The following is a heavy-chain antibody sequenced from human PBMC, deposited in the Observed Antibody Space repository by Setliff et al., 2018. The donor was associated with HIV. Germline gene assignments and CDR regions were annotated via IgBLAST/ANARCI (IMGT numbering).Heavy chain of an antibody. J-gene: IGHJ4*02. Sequence: SETLSLTCAVYGGSFPAYYWSWVRQPPGKGLEWIATIHHSGTTYYNPSLKSLVTISVDTSKNHFSLNVNSVTAADTAVYSCARYVSSGFYFDFWGQGTLVTVSS. CDR3: ARYVSSGFYFDF. CDR1: GGSFPAYY. V-gene: IGHV4-34*01. D-gene: IGHD3-22*01. CDR2: IHHSGTT.